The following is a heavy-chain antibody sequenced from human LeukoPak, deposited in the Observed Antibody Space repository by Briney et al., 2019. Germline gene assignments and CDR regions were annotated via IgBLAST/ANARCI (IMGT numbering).Heavy chain of an antibody. CDR1: GGSFSGYY. V-gene: IGHV4-34*01. CDR2: INHSGST. CDR3: ARVVDYYDSSGYYHDAFDI. D-gene: IGHD3-22*01. J-gene: IGHJ3*02. Sequence: SETLSLTCVVYGGSFSGYYWNWIRQPPGKGLEWIGEINHSGSTNYKSSLKSRVTISVDTSKYQFSLKLNSVTAADTAVYYCARVVDYYDSSGYYHDAFDIWGQGTMVTVSS.